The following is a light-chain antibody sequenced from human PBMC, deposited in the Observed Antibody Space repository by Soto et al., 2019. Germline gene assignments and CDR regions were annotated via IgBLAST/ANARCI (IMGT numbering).Light chain of an antibody. J-gene: IGKJ1*01. CDR2: GAS. CDR3: QQYGSSSET. V-gene: IGKV3-20*01. CDR1: QSVSSSY. Sequence: EIVLTQSPGTLSLSPGERATLSCRASQSVSSSYLAWYQQKPGQAPRLLIYGASSRATGIPDRFSGSGSGKDFTLTISRLEPEDFAVYYCQQYGSSSETFGQGTKVEIK.